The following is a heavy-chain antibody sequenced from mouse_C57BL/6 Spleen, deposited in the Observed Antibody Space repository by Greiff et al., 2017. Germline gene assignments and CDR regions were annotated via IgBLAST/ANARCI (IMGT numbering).Heavy chain of an antibody. J-gene: IGHJ3*01. V-gene: IGHV1-78*01. CDR3: AREAHYYGSSYVAY. Sequence: VKLVESDAELVKPGASVKISCKVSGYTFTDHTIHWMKQRPEQGLEWIGYIYPRDGSTKYNEKFKGKATLTADKSSSTAYMQLNSLTSEDSAVYFCAREAHYYGSSYVAYWGQGTLVTVSA. CDR2: IYPRDGST. CDR1: GYTFTDHT. D-gene: IGHD1-1*01.